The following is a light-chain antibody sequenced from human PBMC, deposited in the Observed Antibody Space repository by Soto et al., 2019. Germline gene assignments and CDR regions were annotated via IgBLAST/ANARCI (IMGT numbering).Light chain of an antibody. Sequence: EIGLTQSPAPLHLSPAERTTHSCRATQSVSSYLAWYQQKPGQAPRLLIYDASNRATGIPARFSGGGSGTNLTRTFSSLEPEDFAVYDCQHRSNWALTFGVGTKVEI. CDR1: QSVSSY. V-gene: IGKV3-11*01. CDR3: QHRSNWALT. CDR2: DAS. J-gene: IGKJ4*01.